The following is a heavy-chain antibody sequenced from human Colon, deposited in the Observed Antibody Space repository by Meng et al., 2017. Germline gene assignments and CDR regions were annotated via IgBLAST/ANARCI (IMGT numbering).Heavy chain of an antibody. D-gene: IGHD4-17*01. CDR1: GGSINSDDYY. V-gene: IGHV4-31*03. CDR2: IFYSGST. Sequence: QVQLQESGPGLVEPSQTLSLTCTVSGGSINSDDYYWSWIRQHPGKGLEWIGFIFYSGSTYYNPSLKSRASISVDTSKNQFSLKLASVTVADTAAYYCARGDYDGLAYWGQGTLVTVSS. J-gene: IGHJ4*02. CDR3: ARGDYDGLAY.